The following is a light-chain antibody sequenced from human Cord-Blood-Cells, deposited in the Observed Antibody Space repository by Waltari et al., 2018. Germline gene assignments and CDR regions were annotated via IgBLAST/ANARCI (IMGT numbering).Light chain of an antibody. V-gene: IGLV2-14*03. CDR2: DVS. J-gene: IGLJ3*02. Sequence: QSALTHLAPVPGSPGQPIPISCTGTSRDVVGYTYASWYQQHTGKAPKLMIYDVSNRPSGVSNRFSGSKSGNTASLTISGLQAEDEADYYCSSYTSSSTWVFGGGTKLTVL. CDR1: SRDVVGYTY. CDR3: SSYTSSSTWV.